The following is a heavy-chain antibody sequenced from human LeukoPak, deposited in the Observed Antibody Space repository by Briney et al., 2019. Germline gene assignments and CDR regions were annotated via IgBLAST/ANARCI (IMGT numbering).Heavy chain of an antibody. J-gene: IGHJ4*02. D-gene: IGHD3-16*01. Sequence: GGSLRLSCAASGFTFSSYALSWVRQAPGKGLEWVSAISGSGGSTYYADSVQGRFTISRDNSRNTLYLEMKSLRADDTAVYYCAKDFSPFGYFDYWGQGTQVTVSS. V-gene: IGHV3-23*01. CDR3: AKDFSPFGYFDY. CDR1: GFTFSSYA. CDR2: ISGSGGST.